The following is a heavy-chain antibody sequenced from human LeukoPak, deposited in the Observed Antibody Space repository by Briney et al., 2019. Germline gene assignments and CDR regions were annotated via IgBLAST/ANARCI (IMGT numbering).Heavy chain of an antibody. CDR1: GFKFSDYG. D-gene: IGHD3-9*01. CDR3: ARAILSDPKYYGMDV. Sequence: GGSLRLSCAASGFKFSDYGMSWVRQAPGKGLEWVSGINWNADSTGYADSVKGRFAISKDNAKNSLFLQMNSLRAEDTAMYYCARAILSDPKYYGMDVWGQGTTVTVSS. V-gene: IGHV3-20*04. J-gene: IGHJ6*02. CDR2: INWNADST.